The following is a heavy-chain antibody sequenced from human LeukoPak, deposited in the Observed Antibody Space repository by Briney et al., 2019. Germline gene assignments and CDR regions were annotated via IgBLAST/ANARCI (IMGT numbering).Heavy chain of an antibody. D-gene: IGHD3-10*01. Sequence: PGGSLRLSCAASGFTFTSYAMNWVRQAPGKGLEWVSVISGGGDSSYYAGSVKGRFTISRDNSKNSLYLQMNSLRAEDTALYYCAKDAVVGRSGDIDCWGQGTLVTVSS. CDR3: AKDAVVGRSGDIDC. CDR2: ISGGGDSS. V-gene: IGHV3-23*01. J-gene: IGHJ4*02. CDR1: GFTFTSYA.